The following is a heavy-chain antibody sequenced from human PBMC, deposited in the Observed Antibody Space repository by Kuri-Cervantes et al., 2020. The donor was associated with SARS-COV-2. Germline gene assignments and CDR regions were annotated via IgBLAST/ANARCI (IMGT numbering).Heavy chain of an antibody. CDR2: ISASGAST. V-gene: IGHV3-23*01. J-gene: IGHJ5*02. Sequence: GGSLRLSCAASGFTFSSYAMSWVRQAPGKGLEWVSVISASGASTYYADSVKGRFTISRDNSKNTLYLQMNSLRAEDTAVYYCARDRGVDYCSSTSCPSGPFGPFDPWGQGTLVTVSS. CDR3: ARDRGVDYCSSTSCPSGPFGPFDP. D-gene: IGHD2-2*01. CDR1: GFTFSSYA.